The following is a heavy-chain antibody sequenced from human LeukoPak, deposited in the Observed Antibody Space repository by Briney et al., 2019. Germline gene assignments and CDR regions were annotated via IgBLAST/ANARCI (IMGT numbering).Heavy chain of an antibody. D-gene: IGHD6-19*01. CDR3: AGGVYGSGWYSHWYYYGMDV. V-gene: IGHV4-59*08. CDR1: GGSISSYY. Sequence: SETLSLTCTVSGGSISSYYWSWIRQPPGKGLEWIGYIYYSGSTNYNPSLKSRVTISVDTSKNQFSLKLSSVTAADTAVYYCAGGVYGSGWYSHWYYYGMDVWGQGTTVTVSS. J-gene: IGHJ6*02. CDR2: IYYSGST.